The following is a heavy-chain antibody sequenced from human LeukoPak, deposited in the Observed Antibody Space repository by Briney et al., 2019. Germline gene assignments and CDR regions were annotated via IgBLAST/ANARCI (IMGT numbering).Heavy chain of an antibody. D-gene: IGHD4-23*01. CDR2: IYYSGST. V-gene: IGHV4-31*03. Sequence: SETLSLTCNVSGGSISSGGYYWSWIRQHPGKGLEWIGYIYYSGSTYYNPSLKSRVTISVDTSKNQFSLKLSSVTAADTAVYYCARDFGGYYYFDYWGQGTLVTVSS. J-gene: IGHJ4*02. CDR3: ARDFGGYYYFDY. CDR1: GGSISSGGYY.